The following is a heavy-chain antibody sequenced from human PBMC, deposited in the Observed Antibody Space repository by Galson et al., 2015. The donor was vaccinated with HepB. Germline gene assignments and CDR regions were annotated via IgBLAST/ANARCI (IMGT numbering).Heavy chain of an antibody. CDR1: GFTVSSKY. Sequence: SLRLSCAVSGFTVSSKYMSWVRQAPGEGLEWVSIIYSDGTTKYADSMKGRVTISRDNSKNTLYLQMNSLRAEDTAVYYCAGSGTFFDLWGRGTLVTVSS. V-gene: IGHV3-66*01. D-gene: IGHD1-26*01. CDR2: IYSDGTT. CDR3: AGSGTFFDL. J-gene: IGHJ2*01.